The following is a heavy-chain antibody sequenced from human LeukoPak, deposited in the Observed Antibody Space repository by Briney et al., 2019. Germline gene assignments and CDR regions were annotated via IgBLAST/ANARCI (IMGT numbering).Heavy chain of an antibody. V-gene: IGHV3-23*01. Sequence: QPGGSLRLSCAASGFTFSSYAMSWVRQAPGKGLEWVSAISGSGGSTYYADSVKGRFTISRDNSKNTLYLQMNSLRAEDTAVYYCANLLGCSSTSCYDAPFGYWGQGTLVTVSS. D-gene: IGHD2-2*01. J-gene: IGHJ4*02. CDR3: ANLLGCSSTSCYDAPFGY. CDR1: GFTFSSYA. CDR2: ISGSGGST.